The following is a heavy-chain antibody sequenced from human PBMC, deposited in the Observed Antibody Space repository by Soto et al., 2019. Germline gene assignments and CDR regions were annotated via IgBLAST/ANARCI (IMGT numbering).Heavy chain of an antibody. J-gene: IGHJ6*02. CDR1: GYTFTSYG. D-gene: IGHD6-19*01. CDR3: ARGAGYSSPFYGMDV. V-gene: IGHV1-18*01. Sequence: GASLKVSCKASGYTFTSYGITWVRQAPGQGLEWMGWISAYNGNTNYAHNLQGRVTMTTDTSTSTAYMELRGLRFDDTAVYYCARGAGYSSPFYGMDVWGQGTTVTVSS. CDR2: ISAYNGNT.